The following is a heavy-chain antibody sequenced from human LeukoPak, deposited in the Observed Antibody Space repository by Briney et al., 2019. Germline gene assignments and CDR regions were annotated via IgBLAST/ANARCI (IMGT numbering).Heavy chain of an antibody. D-gene: IGHD1-26*01. J-gene: IGHJ4*02. CDR2: ISYDGSNK. CDR3: AREPDSGSLYFDY. Sequence: GTSLRLSCAASGFPFSSYAMHWVRQAPGKGLEWVAVISYDGSNKYYADSVKGRFTISRDNSKNTLYLQMNSLRAEDTAVYYCAREPDSGSLYFDYWGQGTLVTVSS. V-gene: IGHV3-30-3*01. CDR1: GFPFSSYA.